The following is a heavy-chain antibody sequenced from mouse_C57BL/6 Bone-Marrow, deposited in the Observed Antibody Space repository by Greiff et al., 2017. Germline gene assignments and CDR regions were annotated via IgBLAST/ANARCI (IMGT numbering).Heavy chain of an antibody. D-gene: IGHD1-1*02. Sequence: VQLQQSGPELVKPGASVKISCKASGYSFTDYNMNWVKQSNGKSLEWIGVINPNYGTTSYNQKCKGKATLTVEQTSSTADMQLNSLTSEDSAVYYCAKEGGPYYFDYWGQGTTLTVSS. CDR3: AKEGGPYYFDY. J-gene: IGHJ2*01. V-gene: IGHV1-39*01. CDR2: INPNYGTT. CDR1: GYSFTDYN.